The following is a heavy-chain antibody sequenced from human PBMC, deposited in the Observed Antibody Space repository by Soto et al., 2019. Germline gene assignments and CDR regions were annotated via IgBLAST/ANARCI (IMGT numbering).Heavy chain of an antibody. CDR1: GFTFSGSA. D-gene: IGHD5-18*01. CDR3: TRHPGYSYGTLDFDY. V-gene: IGHV3-73*01. CDR2: IRSKANSYAT. J-gene: IGHJ4*02. Sequence: HPGGSLRLSCAASGFTFSGSAMHWVRQASGKGLEWVGRIRSKANSYATAYAASVKGRFTISRDDSKNTAYLQMNSLKTEDTAVYYCTRHPGYSYGTLDFDYWGQGTLVTVSS.